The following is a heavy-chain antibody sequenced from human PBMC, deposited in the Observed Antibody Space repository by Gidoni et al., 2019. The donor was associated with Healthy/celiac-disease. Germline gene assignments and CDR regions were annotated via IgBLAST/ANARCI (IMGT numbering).Heavy chain of an antibody. J-gene: IGHJ3*02. CDR1: GGSFSHYY. Sequence: QVQLQQWGAGLLKPSETLSLTCAVYGGSFSHYYWSWIRQPPGKGLEWIGEINHSGNTNYNPSLKSRVTISVDTSKSQFSLKLSSVTAADTAVYYCARGRGRFKAPLRTNAFDIWGQGTMVTVSS. CDR3: ARGRGRFKAPLRTNAFDI. V-gene: IGHV4-34*01. D-gene: IGHD3-10*01. CDR2: INHSGNT.